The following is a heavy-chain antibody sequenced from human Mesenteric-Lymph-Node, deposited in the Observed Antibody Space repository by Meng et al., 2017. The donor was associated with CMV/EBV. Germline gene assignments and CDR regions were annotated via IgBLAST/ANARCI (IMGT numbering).Heavy chain of an antibody. Sequence: ASVKVSCKASGYTFTSYGISWVRQAPGQGLEWMGWISAYNGNTNYAQKLQGRVTMTTDTSTSTAYMELRSLRSDDTAVYYCARGQGRQWLVRGYYYYGMDVWGQGTTVTVSS. D-gene: IGHD6-19*01. CDR2: ISAYNGNT. J-gene: IGHJ6*02. CDR3: ARGQGRQWLVRGYYYYGMDV. CDR1: GYTFTSYG. V-gene: IGHV1-18*01.